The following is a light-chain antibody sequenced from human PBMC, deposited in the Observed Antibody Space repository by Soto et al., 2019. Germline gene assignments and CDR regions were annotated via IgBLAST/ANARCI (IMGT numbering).Light chain of an antibody. CDR1: QYIGIY. CDR2: AAS. J-gene: IGKJ1*01. V-gene: IGKV1-39*01. CDR3: HQTYANPWT. Sequence: DIPMTQSPASLSASVGDRVPITCRASQYIGIYLNWYQQKTGKAPTVLIHAASRVQSGVPSTFSASVSGTDLALTISSLKPEDGETYECHQTYANPWTFGQGTKVDIK.